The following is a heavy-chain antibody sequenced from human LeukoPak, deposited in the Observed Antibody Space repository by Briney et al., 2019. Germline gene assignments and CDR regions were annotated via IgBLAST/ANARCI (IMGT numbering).Heavy chain of an antibody. V-gene: IGHV1-2*02. CDR1: GYTFTGYY. CDR2: INPNSGGT. Sequence: GASVKVSCKASGYTFTGYYMHWVRQAPGQGLEWMGWINPNSGGTNYAQKFQGRVTMTRDTSISTAYMELSRLRSDDTAVYYCASIAVAGTTSPSWFDPWGQGTLVTVSS. CDR3: ASIAVAGTTSPSWFDP. J-gene: IGHJ5*02. D-gene: IGHD6-19*01.